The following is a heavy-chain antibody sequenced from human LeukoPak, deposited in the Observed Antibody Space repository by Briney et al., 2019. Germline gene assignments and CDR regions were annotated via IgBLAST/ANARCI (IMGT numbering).Heavy chain of an antibody. CDR3: ARDENIVVVPAAIKGWFDP. Sequence: ASVKVSCKASGYTFTSYGISWVRQAPGQGLEWTGWISAYNGNTNYAQKLQGRVTMTTDTSTSTAYMELRSLRSDDTAVYYCARDENIVVVPAAIKGWFDPWGQGTLVTVSS. CDR2: ISAYNGNT. CDR1: GYTFTSYG. V-gene: IGHV1-18*01. J-gene: IGHJ5*02. D-gene: IGHD2-2*02.